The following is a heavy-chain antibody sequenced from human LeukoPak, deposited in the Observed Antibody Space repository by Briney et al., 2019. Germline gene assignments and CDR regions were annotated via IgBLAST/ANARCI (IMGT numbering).Heavy chain of an antibody. J-gene: IGHJ6*03. V-gene: IGHV4-4*09. D-gene: IGHD2-8*01. CDR3: ARHNGMGYYYMDV. CDR2: IYTSGST. CDR1: GASISSYY. Sequence: SETLSLTCTVSGASISSYYWSWIRQPPGKGLEWVGYIYTSGSTNYNPSLKSRVTISVDTSKNQFSLKLSSVTAADTAVYYCARHNGMGYYYMDVWGKGTTVTVSS.